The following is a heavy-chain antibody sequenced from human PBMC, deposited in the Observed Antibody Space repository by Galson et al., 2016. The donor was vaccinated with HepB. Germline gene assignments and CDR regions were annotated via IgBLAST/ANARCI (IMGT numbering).Heavy chain of an antibody. CDR1: GFTFSRYW. CDR2: IQHDGTKQ. J-gene: IGHJ6*02. Sequence: SLRLSCAASGFTFSRYWMNWVRQAPGKGLEWVANIQHDGTKQYYVDSVKGRFAISRDNAKNSLYLQMNSLRAEDMAVYYCAKPVYDIGGMDVWGQGTMVTVS. V-gene: IGHV3-7*01. CDR3: AKPVYDIGGMDV. D-gene: IGHD3-9*01.